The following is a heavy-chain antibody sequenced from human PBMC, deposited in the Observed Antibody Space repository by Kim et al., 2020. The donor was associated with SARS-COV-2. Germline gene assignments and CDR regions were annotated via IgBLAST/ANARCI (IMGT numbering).Heavy chain of an antibody. CDR3: ARDPRDGYYFFDH. Sequence: YATSAQGRLTIPRDNSKTTSWLQMNSLRAEDMAVYYCARDPRDGYYFFDHWGQGTLVTVSS. V-gene: IGHV3-33*01. J-gene: IGHJ4*02. D-gene: IGHD5-12*01.